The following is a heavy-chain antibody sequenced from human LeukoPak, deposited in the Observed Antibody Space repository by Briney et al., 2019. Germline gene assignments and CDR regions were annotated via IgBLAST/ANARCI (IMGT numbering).Heavy chain of an antibody. CDR1: GGSISSYY. J-gene: IGHJ4*02. Sequence: SETLSLTCTVSGGSISSYYWSWIRQPPGKGLEWIGYIYYSGSTNYNPSLMSRVTISVDTSKNQFSLKLSSVTAADTAVYYCARGLIGFGELYLDYWGQGTLVTVSS. D-gene: IGHD3-10*01. CDR2: IYYSGST. V-gene: IGHV4-59*01. CDR3: ARGLIGFGELYLDY.